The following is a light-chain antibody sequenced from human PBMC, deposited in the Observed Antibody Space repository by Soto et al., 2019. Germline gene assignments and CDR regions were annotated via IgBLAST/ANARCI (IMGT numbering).Light chain of an antibody. V-gene: IGKV3D-20*02. CDR3: QQRNYWPIT. CDR2: GAS. CDR1: QSVSSSY. Sequence: EIVLTQSPGTLSLSPGERATLSCRASQSVSSSYLAWYQQKPGQAPRLLIFGASSRATGVPDRFSASGSGTDFTLTISRLEPEDFAVYYCQQRNYWPITFGQGTRLEIK. J-gene: IGKJ5*01.